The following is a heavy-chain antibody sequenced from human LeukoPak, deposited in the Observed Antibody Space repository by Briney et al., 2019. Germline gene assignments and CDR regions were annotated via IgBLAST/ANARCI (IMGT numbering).Heavy chain of an antibody. CDR3: ARRAVGATQGSYYFDY. D-gene: IGHD1-26*01. J-gene: IGHJ4*02. CDR1: GYRFTSYW. CDR2: IYPGDSDT. Sequence: GESLKISCKGSGYRFTSYWIGWVRQMPGKGLEWMGIIYPGDSDTRYSPSFQGHVTISADKSISTAYLQWSSLKAYDTAMYYCARRAVGATQGSYYFDYWGQGTLVTVSS. V-gene: IGHV5-51*01.